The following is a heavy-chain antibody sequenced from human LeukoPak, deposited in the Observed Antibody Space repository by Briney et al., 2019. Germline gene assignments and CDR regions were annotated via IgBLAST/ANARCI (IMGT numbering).Heavy chain of an antibody. D-gene: IGHD3-9*01. Sequence: GGSLRLSCAASGFTFSSYGMHWVRQAPGKGLEWVAVIWYDGSNKYYADSVKGRFSISRDNSKNTLYLQMNNLRVEDTAFYYCAKDSPHFDFFYYFENWGQGTLVSVSS. CDR3: AKDSPHFDFFYYFEN. V-gene: IGHV3-33*06. J-gene: IGHJ4*02. CDR2: IWYDGSNK. CDR1: GFTFSSYG.